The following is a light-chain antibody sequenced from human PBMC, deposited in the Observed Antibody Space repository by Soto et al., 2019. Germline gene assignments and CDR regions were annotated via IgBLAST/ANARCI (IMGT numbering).Light chain of an antibody. CDR1: QSVSSY. V-gene: IGKV3-11*01. CDR2: DAS. CDR3: QQRSNWPPWT. J-gene: IGKJ1*01. Sequence: EIVLTHSPATLSLSPGERATLASTASQSVSSYLAWYQQKPGQAPRLLIYDASNRATGIPARFSGSGSGTDFTLTISSLGPEDFAVYYCQQRSNWPPWTFGQGTKVDI.